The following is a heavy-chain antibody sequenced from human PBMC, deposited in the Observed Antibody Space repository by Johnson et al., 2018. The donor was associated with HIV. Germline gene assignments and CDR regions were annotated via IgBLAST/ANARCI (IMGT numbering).Heavy chain of an antibody. D-gene: IGHD3-22*01. CDR3: AATYYYDSSGSRYPFDI. J-gene: IGHJ3*02. V-gene: IGHV3-30*04. CDR1: GFTFSSYA. Sequence: VQLVESGGGVVQPGGSLRLSCAASGFTFSSYAMHWVRQAPGKGLEWVAVISYDGSNKYYADSVKGRFTISRDNSKNTLYLQMNSLRAEDTAVYYCAATYYYDSSGSRYPFDIWGQGTMVTVSS. CDR2: ISYDGSNK.